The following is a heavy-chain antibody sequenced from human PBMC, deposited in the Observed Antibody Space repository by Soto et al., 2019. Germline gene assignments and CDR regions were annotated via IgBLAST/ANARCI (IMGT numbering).Heavy chain of an antibody. J-gene: IGHJ4*02. CDR2: ISAYNGNT. CDR1: GYTFTSYG. CDR3: ARDHGSGKNLGRWEDY. Sequence: QVQLVQSGAEVKKPGASVKVSCKASGYTFTSYGISWVRQDPGQGLEWMGWISAYNGNTNYAQKLQGRVIMTRDTSTSTAYMELRSLRSDDTAVYYCARDHGSGKNLGRWEDYWGQGTLVTVSS. V-gene: IGHV1-18*01. D-gene: IGHD3-10*01.